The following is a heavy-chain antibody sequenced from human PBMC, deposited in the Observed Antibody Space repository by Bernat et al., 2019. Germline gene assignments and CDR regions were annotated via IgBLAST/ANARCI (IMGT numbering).Heavy chain of an antibody. CDR3: ARGTAMVHWYFDL. D-gene: IGHD5-18*01. J-gene: IGHJ2*01. CDR2: IWYDGSNK. Sequence: QVQLVESGGGEVQPGRSLRLSCAASGFTFSSYGMHWVRQAPGKGLEWVAVIWYDGSNKYYADSVKGRFTISRDNSKNTLYLQMNSLRAEDTAVYYCARGTAMVHWYFDLWGRGTLVTVSS. CDR1: GFTFSSYG. V-gene: IGHV3-33*01.